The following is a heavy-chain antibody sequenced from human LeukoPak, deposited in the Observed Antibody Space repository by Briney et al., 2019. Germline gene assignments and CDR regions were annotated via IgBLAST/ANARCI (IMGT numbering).Heavy chain of an antibody. V-gene: IGHV4-59*01. J-gene: IGHJ4*02. CDR3: ACLYYYDSSGYSKYYFDY. Sequence: SETLSLTCTVSGGSISSYYWSWIRQPPGKGLEWIGYIYYSGSTNYNPSLKSRVTISVDTSKNQLSLKLSSVTAADTAVYYCACLYYYDSSGYSKYYFDYWGQGTLVTVSS. CDR2: IYYSGST. CDR1: GGSISSYY. D-gene: IGHD3-22*01.